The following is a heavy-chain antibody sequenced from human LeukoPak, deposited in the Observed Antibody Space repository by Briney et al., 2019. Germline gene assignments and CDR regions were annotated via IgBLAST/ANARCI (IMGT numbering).Heavy chain of an antibody. D-gene: IGHD3-3*01. J-gene: IGHJ4*02. CDR3: ARVRKLRFLEWLFEVGQQAGYFDY. CDR1: GFTFSSYS. Sequence: GGSLRLSCAASGFTFSSYSMNWVRQAPGKGLEWVSYISSSSSTIYYADSVKGRFTISRDNAKNSLYLQMNSLRDEDTAVYYCARVRKLRFLEWLFEVGQQAGYFDYWGQGTLVTVSS. CDR2: ISSSSSTI. V-gene: IGHV3-48*02.